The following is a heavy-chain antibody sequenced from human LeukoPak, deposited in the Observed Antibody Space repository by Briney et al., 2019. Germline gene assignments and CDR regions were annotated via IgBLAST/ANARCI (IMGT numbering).Heavy chain of an antibody. V-gene: IGHV3-23*01. J-gene: IGHJ4*02. D-gene: IGHD3-3*01. CDR3: AKVAIFGVVIPFYFDY. CDR1: GFTFSSYA. CDR2: ISGSGGST. Sequence: GGSLRLSCAASGFTFSSYAMSWVRQAPGKGLEWVSAISGSGGSTYYADAVKGRFTISRDNSKNTLYLQMNSLRAEDTAVCYCAKVAIFGVVIPFYFDYWGQGTLVTVSS.